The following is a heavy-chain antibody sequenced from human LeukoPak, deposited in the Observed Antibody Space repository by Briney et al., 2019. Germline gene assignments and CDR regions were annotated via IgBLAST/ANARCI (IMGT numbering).Heavy chain of an antibody. D-gene: IGHD6-13*01. V-gene: IGHV3-11*01. CDR2: ISSSGSTI. J-gene: IGHJ3*02. CDR3: AKTVVTMYSSSWIDAFDI. CDR1: GFTFSDYY. Sequence: PGGSLRLSCAASGFTFSDYYMSWIRQAPGKGLEWVSYISSSGSTIYYADSVKGRFTISRDNSKNTLYLQMNSLRAEDTAVYYCAKTVVTMYSSSWIDAFDIWGQGTMVTVSS.